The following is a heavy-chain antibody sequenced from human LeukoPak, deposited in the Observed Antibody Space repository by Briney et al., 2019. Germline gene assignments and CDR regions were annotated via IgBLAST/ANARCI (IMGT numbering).Heavy chain of an antibody. Sequence: ASVKVSCKDSGGTFSSYAISWVRQAPGQGLEWMGGIIPIFGTANYAQKFQGRVTITADESTSTAYMELSSLRSEDTAVYYCARESSFYTGTFEYWGQGTLVTVSS. CDR1: GGTFSSYA. D-gene: IGHD2/OR15-2a*01. J-gene: IGHJ4*02. CDR3: ARESSFYTGTFEY. V-gene: IGHV1-69*13. CDR2: IIPIFGTA.